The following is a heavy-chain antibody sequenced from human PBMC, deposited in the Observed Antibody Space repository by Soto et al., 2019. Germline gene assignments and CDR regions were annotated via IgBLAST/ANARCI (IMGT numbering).Heavy chain of an antibody. CDR2: IDPSDSYT. J-gene: IGHJ6*02. Sequence: PGESLKISCKGSGYSFTSYWISWVRQMPGKGLEWMGRIDPSDSYTNYSPSFQGHVTISADKSISTAYLQWSSLKASDTAMYYCARQKGLSSKGVAARSWYYYGMDVWGQGTTVTVSS. CDR3: ARQKGLSSKGVAARSWYYYGMDV. V-gene: IGHV5-10-1*01. CDR1: GYSFTSYW. D-gene: IGHD6-6*01.